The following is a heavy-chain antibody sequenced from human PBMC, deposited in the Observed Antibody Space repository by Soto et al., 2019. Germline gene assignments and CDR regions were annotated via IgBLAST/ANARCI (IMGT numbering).Heavy chain of an antibody. J-gene: IGHJ6*03. D-gene: IGHD3-3*01. CDR3: ARERSGYYNGYYYYHKDV. Sequence: PSGTLSLTCTVSGGSISRYDWSWIRQPPGKGLEWIGYIYYSGSTNYNPSLKSRVTISVDTSKDQFSLKLSSVTAADTAVYYCARERSGYYNGYYYYHKDVWCKGTTVTVPS. CDR1: GGSISRYD. V-gene: IGHV4-59*01. CDR2: IYYSGST.